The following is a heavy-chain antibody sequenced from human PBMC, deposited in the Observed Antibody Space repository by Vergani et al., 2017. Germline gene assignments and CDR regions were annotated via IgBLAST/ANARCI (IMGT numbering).Heavy chain of an antibody. CDR2: ICHTEDT. CDR1: GDSISSNNC. D-gene: IGHD2-2*02. V-gene: IGHV4-4*02. Sequence: QLQLQESGPGLVTPSQTLSLTCSVSGDSISSNNCWTWVRQPPGKGLECIGEICHTEDTKYSPSLKSRVTVSVDESRNLFSLRLNSVTAADTAVYYCATIGYRRWGYYFDYWGQGILVTVSS. J-gene: IGHJ4*02. CDR3: ATIGYRRWGYYFDY.